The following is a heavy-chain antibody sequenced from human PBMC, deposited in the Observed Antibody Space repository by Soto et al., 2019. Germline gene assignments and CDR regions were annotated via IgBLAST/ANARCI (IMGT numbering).Heavy chain of an antibody. CDR1: GFTFSSYS. V-gene: IGHV3-21*01. J-gene: IGHJ4*02. D-gene: IGHD2-2*03. CDR2: ISSSSSYI. CDR3: ARDRRGGYCSSTSCLTEASYDY. Sequence: GGSLRLSCAASGFTFSSYSMNWVRQAPGKGLEWVSSISSSSSYIYYADSVKGRFTISRDNAKNSLYLQMNSLRAEDTAVYYCARDRRGGYCSSTSCLTEASYDYWGQGTLVTVSS.